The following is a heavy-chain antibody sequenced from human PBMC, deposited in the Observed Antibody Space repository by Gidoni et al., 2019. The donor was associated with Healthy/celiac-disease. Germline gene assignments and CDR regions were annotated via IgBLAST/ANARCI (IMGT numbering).Heavy chain of an antibody. J-gene: IGHJ6*02. V-gene: IGHV3-21*01. CDR2: ISSSSSYI. CDR1: GFTFSSYS. CDR3: ARDIVVVPAAVNYYYYGMDV. Sequence: EVQLLESGGGLVKPGGSLRLSCAASGFTFSSYSMTWVRQAPGKGLEWVSSISSSSSYIYYADSVKGRFTISRDNAKNSLYLQMNSLRAEDTAVYDCARDIVVVPAAVNYYYYGMDVWGQGTTVTVSS. D-gene: IGHD2-2*01.